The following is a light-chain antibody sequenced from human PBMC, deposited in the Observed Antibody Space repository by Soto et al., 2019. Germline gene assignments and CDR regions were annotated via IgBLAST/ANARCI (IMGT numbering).Light chain of an antibody. CDR2: EAA. J-gene: IGKJ1*01. Sequence: DIQMTQSPSTLSASVGDRVTITCRASQYIHNYLAWYQQKPGEAPKLLIYEAANLESGVPSRFSGSGTGTEFARTISSLQPDDFAPYYCQQSNNYPWTFGQGTRVEI. V-gene: IGKV1-5*03. CDR3: QQSNNYPWT. CDR1: QYIHNY.